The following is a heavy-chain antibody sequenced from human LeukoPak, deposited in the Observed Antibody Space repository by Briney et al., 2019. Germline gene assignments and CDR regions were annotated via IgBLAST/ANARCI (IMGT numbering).Heavy chain of an antibody. CDR1: GFTFSSCW. D-gene: IGHD5-24*01. J-gene: IGHJ4*02. CDR2: ISLDGSMT. CDR3: AREGITLTLDY. V-gene: IGHV3-74*01. Sequence: GGSLRLSCTASGFTFSSCWMHWVRQVPGKGLMWLTRISLDGSMTSYADSVRGRFIISRDNAKNTAYLQLNGLRAEDTAVYHCAREGITLTLDYWGQGTLVAVSS.